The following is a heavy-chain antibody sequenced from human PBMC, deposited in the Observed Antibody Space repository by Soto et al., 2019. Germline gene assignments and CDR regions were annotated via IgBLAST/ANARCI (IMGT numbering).Heavy chain of an antibody. Sequence: GASVKVSCKASGYTFTSYGISWVRQAPGQGLEWMGWISAYNGNTNYAQKLQGRVTMTTDTSTSTAYMELSSLRSEDTAVYYCATDQLWPEVIHCSGGSCYGYWGQGTLVTVSS. CDR1: GYTFTSYG. J-gene: IGHJ4*02. D-gene: IGHD2-15*01. CDR2: ISAYNGNT. V-gene: IGHV1-18*01. CDR3: ATDQLWPEVIHCSGGSCYGY.